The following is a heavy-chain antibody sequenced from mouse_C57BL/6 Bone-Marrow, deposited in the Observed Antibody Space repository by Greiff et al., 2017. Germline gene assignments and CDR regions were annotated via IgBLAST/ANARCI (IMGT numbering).Heavy chain of an antibody. D-gene: IGHD2-3*01. CDR1: GFSLTSYA. Sequence: VQVVESGPGLVAPSQSLSITCTVSGFSLTSYAISWVRQPPGKGLEWLGVIWTGGGTNYNSAPKSRLSISKDNSKSQVFLKRNSLQTDDTTRYYCAGGPLDYDGYYAMDDWGQGTSVTVSS. CDR2: IWTGGGT. J-gene: IGHJ4*01. V-gene: IGHV2-9-1*01. CDR3: AGGPLDYDGYYAMDD.